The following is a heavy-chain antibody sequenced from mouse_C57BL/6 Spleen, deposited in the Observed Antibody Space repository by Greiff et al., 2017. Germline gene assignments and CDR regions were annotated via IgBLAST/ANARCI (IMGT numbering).Heavy chain of an antibody. Sequence: EVKLVESGGGLVKPGGSLKLSCAASGFTFSSYAMSWVRQTPEKRLEWVASISDGGSYTYYPDKVKGRFTISRDNAKNNLYLQMSHLKSEDTAMYSCARDEGSSGLFAYWGQGTTLTVSS. V-gene: IGHV5-4*01. CDR3: ARDEGSSGLFAY. CDR1: GFTFSSYA. D-gene: IGHD3-2*02. CDR2: ISDGGSYT. J-gene: IGHJ2*01.